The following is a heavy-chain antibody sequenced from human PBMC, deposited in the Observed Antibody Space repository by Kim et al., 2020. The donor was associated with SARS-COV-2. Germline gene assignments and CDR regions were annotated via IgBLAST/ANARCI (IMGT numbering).Heavy chain of an antibody. D-gene: IGHD6-13*01. V-gene: IGHV4-34*01. Sequence: SETLSLTCAVYGGSFSGYYWSWIRQPPGKGLEWIGEINHSGSTNYNPSLKSRVTISVDTSKNQFSLKLSSVTAADTAVYYCARGRSPGSSWFYYYYGMDVWGQGTTVTVSS. CDR1: GGSFSGYY. CDR3: ARGRSPGSSWFYYYYGMDV. J-gene: IGHJ6*02. CDR2: INHSGST.